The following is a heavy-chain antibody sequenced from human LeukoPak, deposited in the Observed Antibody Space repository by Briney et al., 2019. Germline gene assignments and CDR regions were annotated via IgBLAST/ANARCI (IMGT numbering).Heavy chain of an antibody. Sequence: SVKVSCKASGGTFSSYAISWVRQAPGQGLEWMGRIIPIFGTANYAQKFQGRVTITTDESTSTAYMELSSLRSQDTAVYYCARGGSRGENYFDYWGQGTLVTVSS. CDR2: IIPIFGTA. CDR1: GGTFSSYA. CDR3: ARGGSRGENYFDY. V-gene: IGHV1-69*05. J-gene: IGHJ4*02. D-gene: IGHD6-13*01.